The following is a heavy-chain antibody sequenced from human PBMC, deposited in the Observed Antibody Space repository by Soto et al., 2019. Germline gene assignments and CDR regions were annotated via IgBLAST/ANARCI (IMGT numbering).Heavy chain of an antibody. Sequence: QVQLVESGGGVVQPGRSLRLSCAASGFTFSSYAMHWVRQAPGRGLEWVALISYDGSNIYYADSVKGRFTISRDNPKNTLYLQMNSRRAEDTAVYYCARNSDVDYWGQGTLVTVSS. CDR3: ARNSDVDY. V-gene: IGHV3-30-3*01. J-gene: IGHJ4*02. CDR1: GFTFSSYA. D-gene: IGHD3-10*01. CDR2: ISYDGSNI.